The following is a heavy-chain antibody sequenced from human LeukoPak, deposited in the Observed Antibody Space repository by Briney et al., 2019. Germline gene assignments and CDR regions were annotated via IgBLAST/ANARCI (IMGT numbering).Heavy chain of an antibody. CDR3: ARGDPGITGTTYFDY. J-gene: IGHJ4*02. D-gene: IGHD1-20*01. V-gene: IGHV4-59*01. CDR1: GGSISSYY. CDR2: IYYSGST. Sequence: SETLSLTCTVSGGSISSYYWSWIRQPPGKGLEWIGYIYYSGSTNYNPSLKSRVTISVDTSTNQFSLKLSSVTAADTAVYYCARGDPGITGTTYFDYWGQGTLVTVSS.